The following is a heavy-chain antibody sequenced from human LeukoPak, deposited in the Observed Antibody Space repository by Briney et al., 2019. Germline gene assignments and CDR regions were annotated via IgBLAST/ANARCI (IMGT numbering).Heavy chain of an antibody. CDR1: GGSISSYY. CDR2: IYYSGST. V-gene: IGHV4-59*08. CDR3: ARQRTTVTTASAFDI. D-gene: IGHD4-17*01. J-gene: IGHJ3*02. Sequence: SETLSLICTVSGGSISSYYWSWIRQPPGKGLEWIGYIYYSGSTNYNPSLKSRVTISVDTSKNQFSLKLSSVTAADTAVYYCARQRTTVTTASAFDIWGQGTMVTVSS.